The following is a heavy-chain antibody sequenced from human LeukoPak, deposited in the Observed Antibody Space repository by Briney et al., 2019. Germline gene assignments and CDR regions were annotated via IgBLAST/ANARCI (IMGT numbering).Heavy chain of an antibody. CDR2: ISAYNGNT. CDR3: ARLKYYYGSGSYPAYYFDY. V-gene: IGHV1-18*01. CDR1: GYTFTSYG. Sequence: ASVKVSCKAPGYTFTSYGISWVRQAPGQGLEWMGWISAYNGNTNYAQKLQGRVTMTTDTSTSTAYMELRSLRSDDTAVYYCARLKYYYGSGSYPAYYFDYWGQGTLVTVSS. D-gene: IGHD3-10*01. J-gene: IGHJ4*02.